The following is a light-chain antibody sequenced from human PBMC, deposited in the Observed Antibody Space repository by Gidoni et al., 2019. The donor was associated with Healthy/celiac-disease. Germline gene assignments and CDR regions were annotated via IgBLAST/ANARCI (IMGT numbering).Light chain of an antibody. CDR2: DAS. CDR3: QQYDNPLFT. J-gene: IGKJ3*01. CDR1: QDISNY. V-gene: IGKV1-33*01. Sequence: DIQMTQSPSSLSASVGDRVTITCQASQDISNYLNWYQQKPGKAPKLLIYDASNLETGVPSTFSGSGSGTDFTFTISSLQPEDIATYYCQQYDNPLFTFXPXTKVXIK.